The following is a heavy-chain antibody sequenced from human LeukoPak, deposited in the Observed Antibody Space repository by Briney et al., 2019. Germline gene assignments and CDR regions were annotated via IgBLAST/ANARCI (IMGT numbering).Heavy chain of an antibody. Sequence: RGSLRLSCAASGFTVSSNYMGWVRQAPGKGLEWVSVIYSGGSTYYADSVKGRFTISRHNSKNTLYLQMNSLRAEDTAVYYCAFDPAHYYYGRDVGAKGPTVPVPS. D-gene: IGHD3-9*01. CDR1: GFTVSSNY. V-gene: IGHV3-53*04. J-gene: IGHJ6*04. CDR2: IYSGGST. CDR3: AFDPAHYYYGRDV.